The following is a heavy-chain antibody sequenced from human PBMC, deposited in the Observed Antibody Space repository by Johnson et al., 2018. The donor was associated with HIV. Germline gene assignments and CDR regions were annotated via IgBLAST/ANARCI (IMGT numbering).Heavy chain of an antibody. CDR1: GFTFSSYA. Sequence: QVHLVESGGGVVQPGRSLRLSCAASGFTFSSYAMHWVRQAPGKGLEWVAVISYDGSNKYYADSVKGRFTISRDNSKNTLYLQMNSLRAEDTAVYYCALSGGAAAYDAFDIWGQGTMVTVSS. J-gene: IGHJ3*02. CDR3: ALSGGAAAYDAFDI. D-gene: IGHD6-13*01. V-gene: IGHV3-30*04. CDR2: ISYDGSNK.